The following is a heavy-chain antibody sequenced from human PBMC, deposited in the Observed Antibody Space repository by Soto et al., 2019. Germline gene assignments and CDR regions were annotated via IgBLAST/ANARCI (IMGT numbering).Heavy chain of an antibody. D-gene: IGHD1-20*01. Sequence: GSLRLSCAASGFTFSNYAMSWVRQAPGKGLEWVSAIVGGGDSTYYADSVKGRFTISRDNSKNTLHLQMNSLRAEDTAAYFCAKESRGIAPTVTGYWGQGTLVTVSS. V-gene: IGHV3-23*01. J-gene: IGHJ4*02. CDR2: IVGGGDST. CDR3: AKESRGIAPTVTGY. CDR1: GFTFSNYA.